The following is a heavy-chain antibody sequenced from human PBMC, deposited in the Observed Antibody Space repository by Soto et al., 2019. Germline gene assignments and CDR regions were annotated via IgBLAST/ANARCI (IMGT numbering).Heavy chain of an antibody. CDR3: AKDAPGSGWLSDY. J-gene: IGHJ4*02. Sequence: EVQLLESGGGLVQPGGSLRLSCAASGFSFSKYAMSWVRQAPGKGLEWVSTIDGSGFGPSYADSVRDRVIVSRDNLRNTLYLHMYGLKAEDTAVYYCAKDAPGSGWLSDYWGQGTLLTVSS. CDR2: IDGSGFGP. D-gene: IGHD3-22*01. CDR1: GFSFSKYA. V-gene: IGHV3-23*01.